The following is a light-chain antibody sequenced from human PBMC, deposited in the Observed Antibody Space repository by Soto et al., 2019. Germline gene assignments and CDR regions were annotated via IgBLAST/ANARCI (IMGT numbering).Light chain of an antibody. Sequence: DIVWTQAPATLCVSPGGIAALSGRAVQSVSNNYLAWYQKNNGQAPRLLIYGASNRATGIPESFSGSGYGTDFTLTISRLEPEDFAVYYCQKYGSSGTLGQGTKVDIK. J-gene: IGKJ1*01. CDR1: QSVSNNY. CDR3: QKYGSSGT. CDR2: GAS. V-gene: IGKV3-20*01.